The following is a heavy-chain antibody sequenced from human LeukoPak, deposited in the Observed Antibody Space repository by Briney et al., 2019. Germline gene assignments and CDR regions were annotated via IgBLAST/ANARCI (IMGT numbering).Heavy chain of an antibody. D-gene: IGHD6-19*01. J-gene: IGHJ4*02. CDR3: ARDDSIAVAAYFDY. CDR1: GYTFTSYA. Sequence: ASVKVSCKASGYTFTSYAMHWVRQAPGQRLEWMGWINAGNGNTKYPQKFQGRVTITRDTSTSTAYMELSSLRSEDTAVYYCARDDSIAVAAYFDYWGQGTLVTVSS. V-gene: IGHV1-3*01. CDR2: INAGNGNT.